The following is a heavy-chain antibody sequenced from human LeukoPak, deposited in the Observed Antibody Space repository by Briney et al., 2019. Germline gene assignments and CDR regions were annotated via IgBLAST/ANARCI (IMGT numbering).Heavy chain of an antibody. D-gene: IGHD4-17*01. CDR3: AKPLYGLPSYFDL. CDR2: ISSSGSTI. CDR1: GFTFSDYY. V-gene: IGHV3-11*01. Sequence: PGGSLRLSCAASGFTFSDYYMSWIRQAPGKGLEWVSYISSSGSTIYYADSVKGRFTISRDNAKNSLYLQMNSLRAEDTAVYYCAKPLYGLPSYFDLWGRGTLVTVSS. J-gene: IGHJ2*01.